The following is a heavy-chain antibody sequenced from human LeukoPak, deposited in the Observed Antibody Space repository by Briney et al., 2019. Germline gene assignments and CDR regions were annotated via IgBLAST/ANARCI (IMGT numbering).Heavy chain of an antibody. Sequence: APAKVSCKASGGTFSSYAISWVRQAPGQGLEWMGRIIPILGIANYAQKFQGRVTITADKSTSTAYMELSSLRSEDTAVYYCARDQSPYGDYSFGYWGQGTLVTVSS. CDR1: GGTFSSYA. J-gene: IGHJ4*02. D-gene: IGHD4-17*01. V-gene: IGHV1-69*04. CDR2: IIPILGIA. CDR3: ARDQSPYGDYSFGY.